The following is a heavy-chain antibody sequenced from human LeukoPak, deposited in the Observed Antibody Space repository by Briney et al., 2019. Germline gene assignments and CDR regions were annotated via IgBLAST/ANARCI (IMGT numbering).Heavy chain of an antibody. Sequence: GESLRLSCAASGFTFSSYGMHWVRQAPGKGLEWVAVIWYDGSNKYYADSVKGRFTISRDNSKNTLYLQMNSLRAEDTAVYYCAKGPGLPQVWEEYFQHWGQGTLVTVSS. CDR3: AKGPGLPQVWEEYFQH. CDR1: GFTFSSYG. D-gene: IGHD1-26*01. V-gene: IGHV3-33*06. J-gene: IGHJ1*01. CDR2: IWYDGSNK.